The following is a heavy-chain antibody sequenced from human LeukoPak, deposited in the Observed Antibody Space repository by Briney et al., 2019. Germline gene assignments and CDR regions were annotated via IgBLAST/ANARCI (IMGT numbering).Heavy chain of an antibody. D-gene: IGHD6-13*01. J-gene: IGHJ4*02. CDR3: ARDLYSGSCYVFDY. Sequence: SGGXXXSYYWSWIRQPAGKGLEWIGRIYISGSTNYNPSLKSRVTMSVDTAKNQLSLKLSSVTAADTAVYYCARDLYSGSCYVFDYWGRGTLVTVSS. V-gene: IGHV4-4*07. CDR2: IYISGST. CDR1: GGXXXSYY.